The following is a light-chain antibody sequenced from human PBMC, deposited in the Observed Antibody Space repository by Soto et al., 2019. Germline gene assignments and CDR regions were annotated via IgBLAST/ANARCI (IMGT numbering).Light chain of an antibody. V-gene: IGKV1-5*01. Sequence: DIQMTLSPSTLSASVGDTVTITCRASQSCRNSLAWYQQKAGKAPTLLIYDASTLQSGVPSRFSGSGSGTEFSLTISSLQPEDFATYYCLCYITYPWTFGQGTKVDIK. CDR3: LCYITYPWT. CDR2: DAS. CDR1: QSCRNS. J-gene: IGKJ1*01.